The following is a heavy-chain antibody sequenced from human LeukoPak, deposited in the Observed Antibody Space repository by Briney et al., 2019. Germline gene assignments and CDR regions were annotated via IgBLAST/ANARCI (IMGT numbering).Heavy chain of an antibody. CDR3: ATETNGRHYDY. CDR2: IGPTGSDR. V-gene: IGHV3-21*06. CDR1: GLTFSTSG. Sequence: GGSLRLSCTASGLTFSTSGFNWVRQAPGKGLEWVASIGPTGSDRYHADSIKGRFTISRDNANNFLYLQMNSLRAEDTAVYYCATETNGRHYDYWGQGTLLTVS. J-gene: IGHJ4*02. D-gene: IGHD1-14*01.